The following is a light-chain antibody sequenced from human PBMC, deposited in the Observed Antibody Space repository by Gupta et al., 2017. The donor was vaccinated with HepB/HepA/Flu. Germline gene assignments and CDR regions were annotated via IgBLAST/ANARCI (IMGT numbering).Light chain of an antibody. CDR2: GAS. Sequence: EIVLTQSPATLSVSPGEGATLSCRASQSVSSNLAWYQQKPGQAPRLLMYGASTRATGIKVKFSGSGYGTEFTLTISSLQSEDFAVYYCHHFSKGHPALTFGGGTKVELK. J-gene: IGKJ4*01. CDR1: QSVSSN. V-gene: IGKV3-15*01. CDR3: HHFSKGHPALT.